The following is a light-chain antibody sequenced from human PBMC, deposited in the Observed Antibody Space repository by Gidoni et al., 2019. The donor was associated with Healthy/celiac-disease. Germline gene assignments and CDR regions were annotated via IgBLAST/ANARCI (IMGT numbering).Light chain of an antibody. CDR1: SSNIGSNT. V-gene: IGLV1-44*01. CDR2: SNN. Sequence: QSVLTHTPSASGTPGQRVTISCSGSSSNIGSNTVNWYQQLPGTAPKLLIYSNNQRPSGVPDRFSGSKSGTSASLAISGLQSEDEADYYCAAWDDSLNGHGVFGGGTKLTVL. CDR3: AAWDDSLNGHGV. J-gene: IGLJ2*01.